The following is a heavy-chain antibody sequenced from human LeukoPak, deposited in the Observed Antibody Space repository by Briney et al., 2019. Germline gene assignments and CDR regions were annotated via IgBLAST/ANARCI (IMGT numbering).Heavy chain of an antibody. J-gene: IGHJ4*02. Sequence: GSSVKVSCKASGGTFSSYAISWGRQAPGQGLEWMGRIIPILGIANYAQKFQGRVTITADKSTSTAYMELSSLRSEDTAVYYCARGGFSNYYDSSGFDYWGQGTLVTVSS. CDR1: GGTFSSYA. CDR2: IIPILGIA. CDR3: ARGGFSNYYDSSGFDY. V-gene: IGHV1-69*04. D-gene: IGHD3-22*01.